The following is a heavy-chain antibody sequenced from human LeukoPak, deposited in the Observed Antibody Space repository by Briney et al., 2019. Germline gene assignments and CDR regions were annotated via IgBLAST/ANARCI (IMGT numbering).Heavy chain of an antibody. CDR3: ARTFFTETWFDP. CDR2: IYYSGSI. J-gene: IGHJ5*02. CDR1: GGSINSYY. Sequence: SETLSLTCSVSGGSINSYYWSWIRQPPGKGPEWIGYIYYSGSIKYNPSLKSRVTMSVDTSKNQFSLKLSSVTAADTAVYYCARTFFTETWFDPWGQGTLVTVSS. D-gene: IGHD2/OR15-2a*01. V-gene: IGHV4-59*01.